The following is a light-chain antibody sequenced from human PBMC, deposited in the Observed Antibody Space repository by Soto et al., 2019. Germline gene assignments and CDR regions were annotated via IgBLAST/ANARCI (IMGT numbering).Light chain of an antibody. V-gene: IGKV3-15*01. CDR3: QQYSNWHT. Sequence: EIVMTQSPATLSVFPGERATLSCRASQSISSSLAWYQQRPGQAPRLLIYDASTRATGVPARFSGRGSGTEFTLTINSLQSEDFVLYFCQQYSNWHTFGQGTKLVIK. CDR1: QSISSS. CDR2: DAS. J-gene: IGKJ2*01.